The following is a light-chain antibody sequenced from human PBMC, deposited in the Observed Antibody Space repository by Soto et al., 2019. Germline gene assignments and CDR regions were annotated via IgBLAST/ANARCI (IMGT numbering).Light chain of an antibody. Sequence: EKVMTQSPATLSVSPGERATLSCRATQSVSSNLAWYQQKPGQAPRLLIYGASTRATGIPARFSGSGSGTEFTLTIGSLQSEDFAVYYCQQYNNWPTTFGQGTKVDIK. V-gene: IGKV3-15*01. CDR1: QSVSSN. CDR3: QQYNNWPTT. J-gene: IGKJ1*01. CDR2: GAS.